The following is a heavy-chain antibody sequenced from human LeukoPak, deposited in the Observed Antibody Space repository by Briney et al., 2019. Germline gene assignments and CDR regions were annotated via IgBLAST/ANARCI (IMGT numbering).Heavy chain of an antibody. D-gene: IGHD1-26*01. CDR2: INPNSGDT. CDR1: GYTFTTYH. Sequence: ASVKVSCKASGYTFTTYHLHWVRQAPGQGLEWMGRINPNSGDTSYAQKFQGRVTMTTDTSISTAYMDLSGLRSDDTAMYYCAREIRRGAGDWFDPWGQGTLVTVSS. CDR3: AREIRRGAGDWFDP. J-gene: IGHJ5*02. V-gene: IGHV1-2*06.